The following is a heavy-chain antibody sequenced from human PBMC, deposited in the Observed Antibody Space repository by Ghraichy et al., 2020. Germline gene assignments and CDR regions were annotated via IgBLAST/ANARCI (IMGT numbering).Heavy chain of an antibody. V-gene: IGHV4-34*01. D-gene: IGHD3-10*01. J-gene: IGHJ4*02. Sequence: SETLSLTCAVYGGSFSGYYWSWIRQPPGKGLEWIGEINHSGSTNYNPSLKSRVTISVDTSKNQFSLKLSSVTAADTAVYYCARSLLWFGKPPGYWGQGTLVTVSS. CDR3: ARSLLWFGKPPGY. CDR2: INHSGST. CDR1: GGSFSGYY.